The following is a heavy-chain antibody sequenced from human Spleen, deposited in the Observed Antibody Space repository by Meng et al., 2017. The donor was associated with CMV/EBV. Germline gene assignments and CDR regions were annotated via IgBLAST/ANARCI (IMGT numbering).Heavy chain of an antibody. D-gene: IGHD4-17*01. V-gene: IGHV3-74*01. CDR2: INSDGSRI. J-gene: IGHJ6*02. CDR3: ARELLMTTVTTYYYYYGMDV. Sequence: GESLKISCAASGFIFSSYWMHWVRQVPGKGLVWVSRINSDGSRINYADSVKGRFTISRDNTKNSLYLQMYSLRAEDTAVYYCARELLMTTVTTYYYYYGMDVWGQGTTVTVSS. CDR1: GFIFSSYW.